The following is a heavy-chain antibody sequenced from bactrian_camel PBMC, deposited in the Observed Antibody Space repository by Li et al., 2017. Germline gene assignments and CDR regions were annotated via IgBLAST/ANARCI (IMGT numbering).Heavy chain of an antibody. D-gene: IGHD2*01. Sequence: DVQLVESGGGSVETGGSLRLSCASSGYSYRSNCLAWFRQAPGKEREGVAAILGGNARTYYIDSVKGRFTISRDSSKNTIYLQMNSLKPEDTAMYYCAGTSRGGAWDRSQTYNYWGQGTQVTVS. J-gene: IGHJ4*01. CDR3: AGTSRGGAWDRSQTYNY. CDR1: GYSYRSNC. V-gene: IGHV3S31*01. CDR2: ILGGNART.